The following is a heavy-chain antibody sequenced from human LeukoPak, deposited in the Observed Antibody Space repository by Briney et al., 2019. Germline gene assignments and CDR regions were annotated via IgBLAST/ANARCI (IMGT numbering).Heavy chain of an antibody. Sequence: GGSLRLSCAASGFTFSDYYMSWIRQAPGKGLEWVSYISSSGSTIYYADSVKGRFTISRDNAKNSLYLQMNSLRAEDTAVYYCARVFVEEESVTWSGNPDYWGQGTLVTVSS. CDR2: ISSSGSTI. J-gene: IGHJ4*02. V-gene: IGHV3-11*04. CDR1: GFTFSDYY. D-gene: IGHD3-3*01. CDR3: ARVFVEEESVTWSGNPDY.